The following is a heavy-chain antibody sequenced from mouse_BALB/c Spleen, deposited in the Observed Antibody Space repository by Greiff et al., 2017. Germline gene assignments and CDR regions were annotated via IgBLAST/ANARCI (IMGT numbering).Heavy chain of an antibody. D-gene: IGHD2-12*01. CDR3: ARSRDYSSWYFDV. J-gene: IGHJ1*01. Sequence: QVQLQQSGPELVKPGALVKISCKASGYTFTSYDIIWVKQRLGQGLEWIGWIYPGDGSTKYNEKFKVKATLTANKASSTAYMLLSSLTSENSAVYFCARSRDYSSWYFDVWGAGTTVTVSS. V-gene: IGHV1S56*01. CDR2: IYPGDGST. CDR1: GYTFTSYD.